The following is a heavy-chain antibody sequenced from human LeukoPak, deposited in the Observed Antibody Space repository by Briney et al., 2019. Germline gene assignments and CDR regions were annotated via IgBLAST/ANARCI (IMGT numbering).Heavy chain of an antibody. CDR3: ARSRIAAVVPFYIDS. CDR2: ISYDGTNE. CDR1: GFTFSSYA. D-gene: IGHD6-13*01. V-gene: IGHV3-30*01. J-gene: IGHJ4*02. Sequence: GRSLRLSCAASGFTFSSYALNWVRQAPGKGLEWVAVISYDGTNEFYADSVQGRFTISRDNSKNTLNLQMNSLRPEDTAIYYCARSRIAAVVPFYIDSWGQGALVTVSS.